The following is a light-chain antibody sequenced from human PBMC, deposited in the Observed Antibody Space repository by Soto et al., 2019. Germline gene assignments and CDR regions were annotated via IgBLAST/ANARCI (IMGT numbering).Light chain of an antibody. J-gene: IGLJ2*01. Sequence: QSALTQPASVSGSPGQPITISCTGTSSDVGANNYVSWYQHHPGKAPKLLIYEVSNRPSGVSSRFSGSKSGNTASLTISGLQAEDDADYYCSSSIKSSTFVVFGGGTKLTVL. V-gene: IGLV2-14*01. CDR2: EVS. CDR3: SSSIKSSTFVV. CDR1: SSDVGANNY.